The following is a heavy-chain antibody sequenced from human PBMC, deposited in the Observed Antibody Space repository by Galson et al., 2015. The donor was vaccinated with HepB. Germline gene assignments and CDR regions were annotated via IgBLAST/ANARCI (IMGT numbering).Heavy chain of an antibody. D-gene: IGHD4-17*01. J-gene: IGHJ3*02. V-gene: IGHV4-59*08. CDR3: SRARPDDYGDWNGFDI. CDR1: GGSISSYY. Sequence: TLSLTCTVSGGSISSYYWSWIRQPPGKGLEWIGYIYYSGSTNYNPSLKSRVTISVDTSKNKFSLKLSSVTAADTAGYYCSRARPDDYGDWNGFDIWGQGTMVTVSS. CDR2: IYYSGST.